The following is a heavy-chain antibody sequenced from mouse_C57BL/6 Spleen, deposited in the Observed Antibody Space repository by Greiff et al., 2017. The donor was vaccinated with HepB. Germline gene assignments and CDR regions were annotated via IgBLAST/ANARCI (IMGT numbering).Heavy chain of an antibody. CDR2: ISYDGSN. CDR3: ARGEYYGSRRYFDY. V-gene: IGHV3-6*01. D-gene: IGHD1-1*01. CDR1: GYSITSGYY. Sequence: EVQLQESGPGLVKPSQSLSLTCSVTGYSITSGYYWNWIRQFPGNKLEWMGYISYDGSNNYNPSLKNRISITRDTSKNQFFLKLNSVTTEDTATYYCARGEYYGSRRYFDYWGQGTTLTVSS. J-gene: IGHJ2*01.